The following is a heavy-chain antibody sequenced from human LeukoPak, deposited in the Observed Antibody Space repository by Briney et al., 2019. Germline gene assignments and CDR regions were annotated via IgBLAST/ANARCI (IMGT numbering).Heavy chain of an antibody. CDR3: AKDPERFSAQWLASFDY. D-gene: IGHD6-19*01. V-gene: IGHV3-23*01. Sequence: PGGSLRLSCAASGFTFSTYGMSWVRQAPGKGLEWVSGISGSGGSRFYTDSVKGRFTISRDNSKNTLYLQMNSLRAEDTAVYYCAKDPERFSAQWLASFDYWGQGTLVTVSS. CDR1: GFTFSTYG. CDR2: ISGSGGSR. J-gene: IGHJ4*02.